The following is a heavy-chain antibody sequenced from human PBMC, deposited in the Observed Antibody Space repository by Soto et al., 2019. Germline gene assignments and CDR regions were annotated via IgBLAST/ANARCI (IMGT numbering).Heavy chain of an antibody. J-gene: IGHJ4*02. CDR2: ISGSGGSA. CDR1: GFPFISYA. CDR3: AKESGSYYGESEY. Sequence: EVQLLESGGGLVQPGGSLRLSCAASGFPFISYAMTWVRQAPGKGLEWVSAISGSGGSAYYADSVRGRFTISRDNSKNTLYLQMNSLRAEDTAVYYCAKESGSYYGESEYWGQGTLVTVSS. V-gene: IGHV3-23*01. D-gene: IGHD1-26*01.